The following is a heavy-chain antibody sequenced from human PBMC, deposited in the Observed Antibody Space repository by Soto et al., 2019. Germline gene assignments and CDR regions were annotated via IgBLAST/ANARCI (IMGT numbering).Heavy chain of an antibody. CDR3: AIGGGDYNYLGY. J-gene: IGHJ4*02. V-gene: IGHV3-74*01. D-gene: IGHD3-9*01. CDR1: GFLFNTYW. Sequence: EVQLVESGGGLVQPGGSLRLSCAASGFLFNTYWMFWVRQAPRKGLLGVSRIKSDGSSTNYADSVRGRFTISRDNAKNDLYLQLTSLRAEDTAVYYCAIGGGDYNYLGYWGQGILGTISS. CDR2: IKSDGSST.